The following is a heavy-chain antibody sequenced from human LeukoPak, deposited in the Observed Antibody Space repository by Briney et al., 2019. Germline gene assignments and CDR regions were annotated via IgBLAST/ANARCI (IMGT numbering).Heavy chain of an antibody. CDR1: GYTFTGYY. Sequence: ASVKVSCKASGYTFTGYYMHWVRQAPGQGLEWMGWINPNSGGTNYAQKFQGRVTMTRDTSISTAYMELSRLRSDDTAVYYCAFRLAYCGGDCYSGFDCWGQGTLVTVSS. J-gene: IGHJ4*02. CDR2: INPNSGGT. CDR3: AFRLAYCGGDCYSGFDC. D-gene: IGHD2-21*02. V-gene: IGHV1-2*02.